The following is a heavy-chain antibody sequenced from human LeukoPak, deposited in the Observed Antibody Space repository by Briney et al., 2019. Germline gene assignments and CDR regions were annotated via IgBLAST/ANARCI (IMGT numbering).Heavy chain of an antibody. V-gene: IGHV4-34*01. CDR1: GGSISSYY. CDR2: INHSGST. J-gene: IGHJ6*02. Sequence: PSETLSLTCTVSGGSISSYYWSWIRQPPGKGLEWIGEINHSGSTNYNPSLKSRVTISVDTSKNQFSLKLSSVTAADTAVYYCARVGSMHVYYYYYGMDVWGQGTTVTVSS. D-gene: IGHD3-16*01. CDR3: ARVGSMHVYYYYYGMDV.